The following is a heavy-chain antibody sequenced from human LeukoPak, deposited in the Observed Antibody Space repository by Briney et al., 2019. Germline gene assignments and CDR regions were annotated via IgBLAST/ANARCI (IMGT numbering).Heavy chain of an antibody. D-gene: IGHD5-24*01. CDR1: GGSISSYY. Sequence: SETLSLTCTVSGGSISSYYWSWIRQPPGKGLEWIGYIYYSGSTNYNPSLKSRVTISVDTSKNRFSLKLSSVTAADTAVYYCASRRDGYNSYYYGMDVWGQGTTVTVSS. CDR2: IYYSGST. V-gene: IGHV4-59*01. CDR3: ASRRDGYNSYYYGMDV. J-gene: IGHJ6*02.